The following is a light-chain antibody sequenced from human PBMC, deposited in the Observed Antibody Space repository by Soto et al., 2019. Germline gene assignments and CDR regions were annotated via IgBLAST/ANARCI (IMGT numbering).Light chain of an antibody. Sequence: DIQMTQSPSSLSASVGARVTITCRASQGIDTYLAWYQQKPGQVPKLLIYAASTLQSGVPSRFSGSGSGTDFTLTNSSLQSEDVATYFGQKYTCAPFTFGPGTKVDIK. V-gene: IGKV1-27*01. CDR2: AAS. J-gene: IGKJ3*01. CDR1: QGIDTY. CDR3: QKYTCAPFT.